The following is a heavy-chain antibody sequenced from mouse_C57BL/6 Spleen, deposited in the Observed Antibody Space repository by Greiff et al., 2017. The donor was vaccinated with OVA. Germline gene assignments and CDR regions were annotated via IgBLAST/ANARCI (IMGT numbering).Heavy chain of an antibody. V-gene: IGHV1-26*01. D-gene: IGHD1-1*01. CDR1: GYTFTDYY. J-gene: IGHJ2*01. CDR3: ARGSTVVVDH. Sequence: SGYTFTDYYMNWVKQSHGKSLEWIGDINPNNGGTSYNQKFKGKATLTVDKSSSTAYMELRSLTSEDSAVYYCARGSTVVVDHWGQGTTLTVSS. CDR2: INPNNGGT.